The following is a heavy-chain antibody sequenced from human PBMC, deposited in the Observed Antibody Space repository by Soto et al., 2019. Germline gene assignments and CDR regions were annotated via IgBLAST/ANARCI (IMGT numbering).Heavy chain of an antibody. D-gene: IGHD3-22*01. V-gene: IGHV3-23*01. CDR3: AKARYYDSTGYLYYFDY. Sequence: PGRSLRLSCAASGFTFSNYAMSWVRQAPGKGLEWVSSITGSGDYTYYADSVKGRFTISRDNSKNTLYLQMNSLRAEDTAVYYCAKARYYDSTGYLYYFDYWGQGTLVTVSS. CDR1: GFTFSNYA. J-gene: IGHJ4*02. CDR2: ITGSGDYT.